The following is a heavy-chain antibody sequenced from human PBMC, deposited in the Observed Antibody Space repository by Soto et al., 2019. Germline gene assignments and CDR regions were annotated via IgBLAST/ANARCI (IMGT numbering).Heavy chain of an antibody. CDR1: GGSFSGYY. CDR3: ARAYGGYADY. D-gene: IGHD5-12*01. CDR2: INHSGST. V-gene: IGHV4-34*01. Sequence: PSETLSLTCAVYGGSFSGYYWSWIRQPPGKGLEWIGEINHSGSTNYNPSLKSRVTILADTSKNQFSLNLSSVTAADTAVYYCARAYGGYADYWGQGALVTVSS. J-gene: IGHJ4*02.